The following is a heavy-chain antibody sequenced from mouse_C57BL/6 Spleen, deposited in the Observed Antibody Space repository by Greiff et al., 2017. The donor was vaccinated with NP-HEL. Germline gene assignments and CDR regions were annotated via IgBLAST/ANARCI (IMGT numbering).Heavy chain of an antibody. CDR2: INPYNGGT. J-gene: IGHJ3*01. D-gene: IGHD2-4*01. Sequence: EVQLQQSGPVLVKPGASVKMSCKASGYTFTDYYMNWVKQSHGKSLEWIGVINPYNGGTSYNQKFKGKATLTVDKSSSTAYMELNSLTSEDSAVYYCARGDDYGDSSFAYWGQGTLVTVSA. V-gene: IGHV1-19*01. CDR1: GYTFTDYY. CDR3: ARGDDYGDSSFAY.